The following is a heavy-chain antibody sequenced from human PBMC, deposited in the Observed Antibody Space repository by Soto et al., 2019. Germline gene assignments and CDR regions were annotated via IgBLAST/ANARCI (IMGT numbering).Heavy chain of an antibody. CDR2: ISGSGGST. V-gene: IGHV3-23*01. Sequence: GGSLRLSCAASGFTFSSYAMSWVRQAPGKGLEWVSAISGSGGSTYYADSVKGRFTISRDNSKNTLYLQMNSLRAEDTAVYYCAKGRYCSGGSCYYYYYMDVWGKGTTVTVSS. CDR1: GFTFSSYA. D-gene: IGHD2-15*01. CDR3: AKGRYCSGGSCYYYYYMDV. J-gene: IGHJ6*03.